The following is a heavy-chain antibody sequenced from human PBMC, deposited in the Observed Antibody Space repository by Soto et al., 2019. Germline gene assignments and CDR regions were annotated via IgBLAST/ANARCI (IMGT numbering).Heavy chain of an antibody. V-gene: IGHV4-31*03. CDR1: GGSVSGYH. D-gene: IGHD3-16*01. Sequence: PSETLSLTCNVSGGSVSGYHWSWIRQHPGKGLEWIGYIYYSGSTYYNPSLKSRVTVSVDTSKNQFSLKLSSVTAADTAVYYCARDGYVWGSVDAFDIWGQGTMVTVSS. J-gene: IGHJ3*02. CDR2: IYYSGST. CDR3: ARDGYVWGSVDAFDI.